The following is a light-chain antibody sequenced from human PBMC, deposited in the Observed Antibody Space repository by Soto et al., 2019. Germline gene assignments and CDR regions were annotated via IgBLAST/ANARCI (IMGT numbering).Light chain of an antibody. J-gene: IGLJ2*01. Sequence: QSVLTQPPSVSGAPGQRVTISCXGSSSXXGAGYDVHWYQQLPGTAPKLLIYGNSNRPSGVPDRFSGSKSGTSASLAITGLQAEDEADYYCQSYDSSLSRSVFGGGTKLTVL. CDR2: GNS. V-gene: IGLV1-40*01. CDR1: SSXXGAGYD. CDR3: QSYDSSLSRSV.